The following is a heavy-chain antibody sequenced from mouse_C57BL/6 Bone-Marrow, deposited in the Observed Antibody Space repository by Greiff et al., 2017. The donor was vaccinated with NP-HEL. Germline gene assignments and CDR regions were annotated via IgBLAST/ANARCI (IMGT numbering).Heavy chain of an antibody. J-gene: IGHJ3*01. CDR2: ISSGSSTI. Sequence: EVKLMESGGGLVKPGGSLKLSCAASGFTFSDYGMHWVRQAPEKGLEWVAYISSGSSTIYYADTVKGRFTISRDNAKNTLFLQMTSLRSEDTAMYYCARGYVPFAYWGQGTLVTVSA. V-gene: IGHV5-17*01. CDR1: GFTFSDYG. CDR3: ARGYVPFAY. D-gene: IGHD2-2*01.